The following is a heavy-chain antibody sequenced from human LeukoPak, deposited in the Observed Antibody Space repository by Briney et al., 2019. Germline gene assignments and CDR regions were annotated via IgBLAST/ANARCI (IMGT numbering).Heavy chain of an antibody. V-gene: IGHV4-4*07. Sequence: SETLSLTCTASGGSIIDYYWNWIRQPAGKGLEWIGRIYSSGITDYNPSLKSRVTMSVDTSKNQVSLKLSSVTAADTAFYYCERQVEGPFDLWGQGTMVTVSS. J-gene: IGHJ3*01. CDR2: IYSSGIT. CDR3: ERQVEGPFDL. CDR1: GGSIIDYY. D-gene: IGHD2-15*01.